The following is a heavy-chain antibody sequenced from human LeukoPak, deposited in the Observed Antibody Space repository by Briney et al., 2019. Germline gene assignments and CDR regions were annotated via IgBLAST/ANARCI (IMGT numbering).Heavy chain of an antibody. V-gene: IGHV3-21*01. D-gene: IGHD5-24*01. CDR3: ARIQMNSYYYYMDV. Sequence: PGGSLRLSCAASGFTFSTYSMNWVRQAPGGGLEWVSSISSSSSYIYYADSLKGRFTISRDNAKNPLYLQMNSLRAEDTAVYYCARIQMNSYYYYMDVWGKGTTVTVSS. J-gene: IGHJ6*03. CDR2: ISSSSSYI. CDR1: GFTFSTYS.